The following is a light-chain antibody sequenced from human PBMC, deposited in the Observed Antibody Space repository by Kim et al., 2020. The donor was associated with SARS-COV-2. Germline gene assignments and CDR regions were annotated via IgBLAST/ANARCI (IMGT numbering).Light chain of an antibody. CDR1: QSISSW. Sequence: SACVRDRGSITSRASQSISSWLAWYQQKPGKAPKLLIYKASSLESGVPSRFSGSGSGTEFTLTISSLQAEDFATYFCQQYYSDWTFGQGTKVDIK. CDR3: QQYYSDWT. V-gene: IGKV1-5*03. J-gene: IGKJ1*01. CDR2: KAS.